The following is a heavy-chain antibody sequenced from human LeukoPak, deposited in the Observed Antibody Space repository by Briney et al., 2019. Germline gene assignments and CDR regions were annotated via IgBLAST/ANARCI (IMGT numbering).Heavy chain of an antibody. CDR1: GGSISSYY. Sequence: SETLSLTCTVSGGSISSYYWSWIRQPAGKGLEWIGRIYTSGSTNYNPSLKSRVTMSVDTSKNQFSLKLSSVTAADTAVYYCARGDDFWSGYYDYYYYMDVWGKGTTVTVSS. J-gene: IGHJ6*03. V-gene: IGHV4-4*07. D-gene: IGHD3-3*01. CDR2: IYTSGST. CDR3: ARGDDFWSGYYDYYYYMDV.